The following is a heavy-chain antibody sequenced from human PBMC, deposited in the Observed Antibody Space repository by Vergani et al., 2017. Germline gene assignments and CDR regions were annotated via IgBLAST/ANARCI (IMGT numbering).Heavy chain of an antibody. V-gene: IGHV4-61*02. D-gene: IGHD5-24*01. Sequence: QLQESGPGLVKPSQTLSLTCTVSGGSMTSDIYYWSWIRQSAEKGLEWIGRFQGSGNSTYNPSLKSRVTISLDTSKNQFSLKLSSVTAADTALYYCASERRDGYNPFDTWGHGTLVTVSS. CDR1: GGSMTSDIYY. CDR2: FQGSGNS. J-gene: IGHJ4*01. CDR3: ASERRDGYNPFDT.